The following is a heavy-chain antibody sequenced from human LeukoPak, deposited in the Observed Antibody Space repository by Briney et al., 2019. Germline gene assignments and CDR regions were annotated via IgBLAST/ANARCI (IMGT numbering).Heavy chain of an antibody. CDR1: GFTFSSYA. CDR2: ISYDGSNK. J-gene: IGHJ4*02. CDR3: ARDRVGATDYFDY. D-gene: IGHD1-26*01. V-gene: IGHV3-30-3*01. Sequence: GGSLRLSCAASGFTFSSYAMHWVRQAPGKGLEWVAVISYDGSNKYYADSVKGRFTISRDNSKNTLYLQMNSLRAEDTAVYCCARDRVGATDYFDYWGQGTLVTVSS.